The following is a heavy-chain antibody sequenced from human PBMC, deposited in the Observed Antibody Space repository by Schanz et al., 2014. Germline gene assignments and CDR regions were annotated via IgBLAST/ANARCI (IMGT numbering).Heavy chain of an antibody. Sequence: QEQLVESGGGAVQPGRSLRLSCAASGFTFSSYAVDWIRQAPGQGLEWVALISYDGSNKYYADSVKGRFTISRDSSKNTLYLQMNSLRAEDTAVYYCARGVRIDYWGQGTLVTVSS. CDR1: GFTFSSYA. J-gene: IGHJ4*02. CDR3: ARGVRIDY. D-gene: IGHD3-3*01. V-gene: IGHV3-30*04. CDR2: ISYDGSNK.